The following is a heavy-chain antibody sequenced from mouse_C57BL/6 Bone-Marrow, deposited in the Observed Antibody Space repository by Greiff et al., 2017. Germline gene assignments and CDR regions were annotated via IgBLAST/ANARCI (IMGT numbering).Heavy chain of an antibody. Sequence: EVQLVESGAELVRPGASVKLSCTASGFNIKDDYIHWVKQRPEQGLEWIGWIDPEIGDTEYASKFQGKATITSDTSSNTAYIQLSSLTSEDTAVYYCSSFDGNYFDFWGQGTPLTVAS. CDR2: IDPEIGDT. CDR3: SSFDGNYFDF. V-gene: IGHV14-4*01. D-gene: IGHD2-3*01. CDR1: GFNIKDDY. J-gene: IGHJ2*01.